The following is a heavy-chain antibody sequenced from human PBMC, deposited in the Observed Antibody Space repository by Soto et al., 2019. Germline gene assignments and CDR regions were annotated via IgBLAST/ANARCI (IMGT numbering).Heavy chain of an antibody. D-gene: IGHD3-3*01. Sequence: LRLSCAASGFDFSDHGMHWVRQAPGEGLEWVTVISYDGTAKYYKESVKGRFTTSRDNSKETLYLQIDSLRVEDTAVYYCAKDEGRCLRNYFNHGIYVWGLGTTGTV. CDR2: ISYDGTAK. J-gene: IGHJ6*02. V-gene: IGHV3-33*03. CDR3: AKDEGRCLRNYFNHGIYV. CDR1: GFDFSDHG.